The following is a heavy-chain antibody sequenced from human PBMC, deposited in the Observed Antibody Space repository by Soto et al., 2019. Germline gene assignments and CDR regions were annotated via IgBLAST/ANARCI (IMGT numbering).Heavy chain of an antibody. CDR1: GFTFSNYW. Sequence: DVQLVESGGGLVQSGGSLRVSCAASGFTFSNYWMEWVRQAPAKGLVWVSGIHSDGSSTNFADSVKGRFTISRDNAKSTMYLQMNSLRGEDTAVYYCARAAVAGTIRYDWFDPWGQGTLVTVSS. CDR3: ARAAVAGTIRYDWFDP. D-gene: IGHD6-19*01. J-gene: IGHJ5*02. V-gene: IGHV3-74*01. CDR2: IHSDGSST.